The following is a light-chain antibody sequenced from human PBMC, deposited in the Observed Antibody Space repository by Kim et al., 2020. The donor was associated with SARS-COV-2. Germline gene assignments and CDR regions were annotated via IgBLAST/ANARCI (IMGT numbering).Light chain of an antibody. CDR1: QTVGSH. CDR3: QHHNNWPPYT. CDR2: SAS. J-gene: IGKJ2*01. Sequence: VSPGESATPSCRASQTVGSHLAWYQQKPGQAPRLLIYSASTRATGIPPRFRGSGSGTEFTLTISSLQSEDSAIYYCQHHNNWPPYTFGQGTKLEI. V-gene: IGKV3-15*01.